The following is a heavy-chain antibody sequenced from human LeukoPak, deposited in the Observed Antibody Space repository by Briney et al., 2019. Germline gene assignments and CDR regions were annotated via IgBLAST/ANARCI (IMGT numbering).Heavy chain of an antibody. D-gene: IGHD6-6*01. Sequence: SETLSLTCTVSGGSISSYYWSWIRQPPGKRLEWIGYIYYSGSINYNPSLKSRVTISVDTSKNQFSLKLSSVTAADTAVYYCARSYSSSSGIDYWGQGALVTVSS. CDR1: GGSISSYY. CDR3: ARSYSSSSGIDY. V-gene: IGHV4-59*08. CDR2: IYYSGSI. J-gene: IGHJ4*02.